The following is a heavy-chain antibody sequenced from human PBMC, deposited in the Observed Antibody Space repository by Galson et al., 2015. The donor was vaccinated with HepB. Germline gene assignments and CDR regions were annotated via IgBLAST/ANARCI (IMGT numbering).Heavy chain of an antibody. CDR3: ARDFSVGWELFPEYFQH. J-gene: IGHJ1*01. D-gene: IGHD1-26*01. CDR2: INSDGSST. CDR1: GFTFSSYW. Sequence: SLRLSCAASGFTFSSYWMHWVRQAPGKGLVWVSRINSDGSSTSYADSVKGRFTISRDNAKNTLYLQMNSLRAEDTAVYYCARDFSVGWELFPEYFQHWGQGTLVTVSS. V-gene: IGHV3-74*01.